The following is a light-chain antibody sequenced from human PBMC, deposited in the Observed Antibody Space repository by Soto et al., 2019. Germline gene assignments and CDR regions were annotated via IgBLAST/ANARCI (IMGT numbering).Light chain of an antibody. V-gene: IGLV2-8*01. CDR3: SSYAGSNNYV. Sequence: GAIFKKKTSSDVGGYNYVSWYQQHPGKAPKLMIYEVSKRPSGVPDRFSCSKSGNTASLTVSGLQAEDEADYYCSSYAGSNNYVFGTWTKVT. CDR2: EVS. CDR1: SSDVGGYNY. J-gene: IGLJ1*01.